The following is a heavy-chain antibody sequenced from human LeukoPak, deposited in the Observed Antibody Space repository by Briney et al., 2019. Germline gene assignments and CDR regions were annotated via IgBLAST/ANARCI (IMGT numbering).Heavy chain of an antibody. CDR1: GGSISSYY. CDR2: IYYSGST. J-gene: IGHJ4*02. Sequence: PSETLSLTCTVSGGSISSYYWSWIRQPPGKGLEWIGYIYYSGSTNYNPSLKSRVTISIDTSKNQFSLKLSSVTAADTAVYYCAGDFWSGYYFRDWGQGTLVTVSS. V-gene: IGHV4-59*08. D-gene: IGHD3-3*01. CDR3: AGDFWSGYYFRD.